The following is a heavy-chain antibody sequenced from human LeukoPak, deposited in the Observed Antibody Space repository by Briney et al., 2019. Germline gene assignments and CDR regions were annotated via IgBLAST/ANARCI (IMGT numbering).Heavy chain of an antibody. CDR2: IYPGDSDT. CDR3: ARQEYSYGLLDN. CDR1: GYTFTTYW. V-gene: IGHV5-51*01. D-gene: IGHD5-18*01. J-gene: IGHJ4*02. Sequence: GESLKISCKGSGYTFTTYWIGWVRQMPGKGLEWMGIIYPGDSDTRYSPSFQGQVTISADKSITTAYLQWSSLKASDTAMYYCARQEYSYGLLDNWAQGTLVTVSS.